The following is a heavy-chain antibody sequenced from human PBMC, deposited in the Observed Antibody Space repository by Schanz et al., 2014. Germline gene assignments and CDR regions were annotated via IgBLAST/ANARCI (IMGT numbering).Heavy chain of an antibody. CDR3: ARDRRRYCSTASCLHDNWFDP. Sequence: GPEVKEPGASVKVSCEASRYTFNTYGLNWVRQAPGQGLEWMGWISTYTNNTNYAQKVQGRVTMTTDTSTGTAYMELRSLRSDDTAVYYCARDRRRYCSTASCLHDNWFDPWGQGTLVIVSS. V-gene: IGHV1-18*01. CDR2: ISTYTNNT. J-gene: IGHJ5*02. CDR1: RYTFNTYG. D-gene: IGHD2-2*01.